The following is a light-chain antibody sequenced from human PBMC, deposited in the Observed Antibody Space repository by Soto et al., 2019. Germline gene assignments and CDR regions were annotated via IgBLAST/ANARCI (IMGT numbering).Light chain of an antibody. Sequence: VDRVTITCRASQGIRNDLDWFQQKPGKAPKLLIYAASNLQSGVPARFSGSGSGTEFTLTISSLQPDDFATYYCQQYHRSSITFGQGTRLEIK. CDR2: AAS. J-gene: IGKJ5*01. CDR3: QQYHRSSIT. CDR1: QGIRND. V-gene: IGKV1-6*01.